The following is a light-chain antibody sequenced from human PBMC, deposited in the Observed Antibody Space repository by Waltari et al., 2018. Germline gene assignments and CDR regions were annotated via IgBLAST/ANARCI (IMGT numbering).Light chain of an antibody. CDR1: SSNIGTGYD. Sequence: QSVLTQPPSVSGAPGQRVTISCTGSSSNIGTGYDVQWYQQLPGSAPKLLLFGNTTRPSGVPDRFAGSKSGASASLAITGLQAEDEAVYYCHSYDIGLTAWVFGGGTKLTVL. J-gene: IGLJ3*02. CDR2: GNT. V-gene: IGLV1-40*01. CDR3: HSYDIGLTAWV.